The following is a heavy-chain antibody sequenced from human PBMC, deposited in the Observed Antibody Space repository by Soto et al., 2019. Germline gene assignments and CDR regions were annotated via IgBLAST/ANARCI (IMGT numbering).Heavy chain of an antibody. Sequence: QVQLVQSGADVKKPGSSVKVSCKASGGTFSSYVISWVRQATGQGPEWMGGIIPMYGTVNYAQKFQDRVTIIADTSTSTAYMELSSLRSEHTAVYYCARDLGGCSGGSCRYNWFDPWGQGTLVTVSS. CDR3: ARDLGGCSGGSCRYNWFDP. V-gene: IGHV1-69*06. CDR1: GGTFSSYV. CDR2: IIPMYGTV. J-gene: IGHJ5*02. D-gene: IGHD2-15*01.